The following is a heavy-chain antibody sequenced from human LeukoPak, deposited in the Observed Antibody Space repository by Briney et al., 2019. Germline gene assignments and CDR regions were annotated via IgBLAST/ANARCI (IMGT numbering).Heavy chain of an antibody. V-gene: IGHV1-46*01. CDR3: ARDHSSSRHFAEDIDY. J-gene: IGHJ4*02. CDR2: INPSGGST. CDR1: GYTFTSYY. D-gene: IGHD6-6*01. Sequence: ASVKVSCKASGYTFTSYYMHWVRQAPGQGLEWMGIINPSGGSTIYAQKVQGRVTMTRDTSTSTVYMELSSRRSEDTAVYYCARDHSSSRHFAEDIDYWGQGTLVTVSS.